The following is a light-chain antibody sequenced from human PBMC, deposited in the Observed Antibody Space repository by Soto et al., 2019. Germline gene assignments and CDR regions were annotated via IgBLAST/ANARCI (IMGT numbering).Light chain of an antibody. CDR3: QQYSDSPLT. J-gene: IGKJ4*01. Sequence: EIVLTQSPGTPSLSPGERATLSCRASQSVSSSYLAWYQQKPGQAPRLLMYGVSSRATGIPDRFSGSGSGTDFTLTISRLEPEDFAVYYCQQYSDSPLTFGGGTKVEIK. CDR2: GVS. V-gene: IGKV3-20*01. CDR1: QSVSSSY.